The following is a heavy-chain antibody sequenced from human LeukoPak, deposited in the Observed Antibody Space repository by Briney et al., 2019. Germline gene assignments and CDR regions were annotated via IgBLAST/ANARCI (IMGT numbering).Heavy chain of an antibody. Sequence: SETLSLTCTVSGGSISSYYWSWIRQPPGKGLECIGYIYYSGSTNYNPSLKSRVTISVGTSKNQFSLKLSSVTAADTAVYYCARRLTSGRGYGLDVWGQGTTVTVSS. D-gene: IGHD3-10*01. CDR1: GGSISSYY. J-gene: IGHJ6*02. CDR2: IYYSGST. V-gene: IGHV4-59*08. CDR3: ARRLTSGRGYGLDV.